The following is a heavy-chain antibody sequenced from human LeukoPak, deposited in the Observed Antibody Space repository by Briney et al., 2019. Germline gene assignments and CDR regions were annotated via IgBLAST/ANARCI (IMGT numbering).Heavy chain of an antibody. CDR1: GFSSGSSA. J-gene: IGHJ6*02. Sequence: PGGSLKVSCAASGFSSGSSALGWVRQAPGKGLEWISSISGSGSYTYYADSVKGRFTISRDNSKNTVYLQMNSLRDEDTAVYYCATRSFYYGMDVWGQGTTVTVSS. V-gene: IGHV3-23*01. CDR3: ATRSFYYGMDV. CDR2: ISGSGSYT.